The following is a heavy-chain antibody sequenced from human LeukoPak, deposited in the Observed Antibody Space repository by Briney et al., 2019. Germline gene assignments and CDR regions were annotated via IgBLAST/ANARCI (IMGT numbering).Heavy chain of an antibody. CDR3: AKSSSDARLDAFDI. J-gene: IGHJ3*02. V-gene: IGHV3-30*02. CDR1: GFTFSSYG. CDR2: IWYGGSNK. Sequence: PGGSLRPSCAASGFTFSSYGMHWVRQAPGKGLEWVAVIWYGGSNKYYADSVKGRFTISRDNSKNTLYLQMNSLRAEDTAVYYCAKSSSDARLDAFDIWGQGTMVTVSS. D-gene: IGHD6-6*01.